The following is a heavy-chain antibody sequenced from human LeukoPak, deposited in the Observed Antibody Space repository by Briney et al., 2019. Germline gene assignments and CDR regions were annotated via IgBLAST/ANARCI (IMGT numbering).Heavy chain of an antibody. Sequence: GGSLRLSCAASGFTFSSYAMHWVRQAPGKGLEWVAVISYDGSNKYYADSVKGRFTISRDNSKNTLYLQMNSLRAEDTAVYYCARQQVAGRGYWGQGTLVTVSS. V-gene: IGHV3-30-3*01. CDR3: ARQQVAGRGY. D-gene: IGHD6-19*01. CDR2: ISYDGSNK. CDR1: GFTFSSYA. J-gene: IGHJ4*02.